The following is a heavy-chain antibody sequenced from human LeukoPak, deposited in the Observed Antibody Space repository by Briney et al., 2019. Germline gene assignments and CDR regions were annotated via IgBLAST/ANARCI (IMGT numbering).Heavy chain of an antibody. Sequence: SETLSLTCTVSGGSISIYYWSWIRQPAGKGLEWIGRIYTSGSTNYNPSLKSRVTMSVDTSKNQFSLKLNSVTAADTAVYYCARDKDRGLHFDIWGQGTMVTVSS. D-gene: IGHD2-15*01. J-gene: IGHJ3*02. CDR1: GGSISIYY. V-gene: IGHV4-4*07. CDR2: IYTSGST. CDR3: ARDKDRGLHFDI.